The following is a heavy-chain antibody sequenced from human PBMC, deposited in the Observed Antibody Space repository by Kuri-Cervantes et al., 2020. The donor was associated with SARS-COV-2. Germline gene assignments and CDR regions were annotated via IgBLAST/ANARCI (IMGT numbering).Heavy chain of an antibody. CDR2: FDPEDGET. J-gene: IGHJ4*02. D-gene: IGHD6-13*01. CDR1: GYTLTELS. Sequence: ASVKVSCKVSGYTLTELSMHWVRQAPGKGLEWMGGFDPEDGETIYAQKFQGRVTMTRDTSISTAYMELSRLRSDDTAVYYCARDDLHSSSWDFDYWGQGTLVTVSS. V-gene: IGHV1-24*01. CDR3: ARDDLHSSSWDFDY.